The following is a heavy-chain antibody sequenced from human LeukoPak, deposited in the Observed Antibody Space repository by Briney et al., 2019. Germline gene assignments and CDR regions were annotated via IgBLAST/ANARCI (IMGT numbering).Heavy chain of an antibody. V-gene: IGHV4-4*02. Sequence: SGTLSLTCAVSGDSISRSDWWTWVRQPPGKGLEWIGEIYHSGTTNYNPSLKSRVTISVDKSKNQFSLHLSSVTAADTAVYYCARTNDGEYYYGMDVWGQGTTVTISS. CDR2: IYHSGTT. CDR1: GDSISRSDW. D-gene: IGHD1-1*01. CDR3: ARTNDGEYYYGMDV. J-gene: IGHJ6*02.